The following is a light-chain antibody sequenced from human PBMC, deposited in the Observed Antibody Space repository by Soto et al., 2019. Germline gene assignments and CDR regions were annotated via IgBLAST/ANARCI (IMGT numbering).Light chain of an antibody. CDR1: QDINTW. CDR3: QQTNNFPHT. CDR2: ASS. Sequence: DIQLTQSPSSVSASVGDRVTITCRASQDINTWLGWYQQKPGKAPTLLIYASSSLQSGVPSRFSGSGSGTEFTLTVRSLQPEDFATYYCQQTNNFPHTFGGGAKVDIK. V-gene: IGKV1-12*01. J-gene: IGKJ4*01.